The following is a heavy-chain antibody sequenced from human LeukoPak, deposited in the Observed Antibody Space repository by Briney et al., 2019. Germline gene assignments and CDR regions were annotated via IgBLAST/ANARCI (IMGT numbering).Heavy chain of an antibody. V-gene: IGHV7-4-1*01. J-gene: IGHJ3*01. CDR1: GYTFTTFG. Sequence: GASVKVSCKASGYTFTTFGINWLRQAPGQGLEWMGWINTKTGNPTYDQGFTGRFVFSLDTSVSTAYLEIGSLKAEDTAIYFCAKDPPYTSTWPNALDAWGQGTMVTVSS. D-gene: IGHD3-16*01. CDR2: INTKTGNP. CDR3: AKDPPYTSTWPNALDA.